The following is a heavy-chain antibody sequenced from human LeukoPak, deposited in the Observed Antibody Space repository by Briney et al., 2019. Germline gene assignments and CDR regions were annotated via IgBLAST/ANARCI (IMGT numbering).Heavy chain of an antibody. J-gene: IGHJ4*02. CDR1: GGSISSGSYL. V-gene: IGHV4-61*02. D-gene: IGHD6-13*01. CDR3: AREDMAGAAGIADY. CDR2: ILASGST. Sequence: SETLSLTCTVSGGSISSGSYLWSWIRQPAGKGLEWIGRILASGSTDYNPSLRSRVTISVDTSKNQFSLNLNSVTAADTAVYYCAREDMAGAAGIADYWGQGTPVTVSS.